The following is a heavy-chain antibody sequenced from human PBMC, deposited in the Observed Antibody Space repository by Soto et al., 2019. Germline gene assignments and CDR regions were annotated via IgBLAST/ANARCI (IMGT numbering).Heavy chain of an antibody. D-gene: IGHD3-16*01. CDR2: INPSGGST. J-gene: IGHJ4*02. Sequence: QVQLVQSGAEVKKPGASVKVSCKASGYTFSSHYIHWVRQAHGQGLEWMGIINPSGGSTSYAQKLQGRVSMTRDTSTSTVYMTLSNLRSEDTAVYYCARGGNPEFDYWGRGTLVTVSS. CDR3: ARGGNPEFDY. CDR1: GYTFSSHY. V-gene: IGHV1-46*04.